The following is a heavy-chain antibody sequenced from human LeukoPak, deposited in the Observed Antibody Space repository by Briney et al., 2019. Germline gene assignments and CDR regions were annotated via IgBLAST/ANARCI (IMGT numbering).Heavy chain of an antibody. CDR3: ATSVPGFGELLDS. CDR2: INENGKEK. Sequence: GGSLRLSRTASALTFRTYWATWVRQAPGNVLEWVANINENGKEKYYVDFVKGRFSISRDNAKNSVYLQMNSLRVEDTAIYYCATSVPGFGELLDSWGHGALVTVSS. CDR1: ALTFRTYW. D-gene: IGHD3-10*01. V-gene: IGHV3-7*03. J-gene: IGHJ5*01.